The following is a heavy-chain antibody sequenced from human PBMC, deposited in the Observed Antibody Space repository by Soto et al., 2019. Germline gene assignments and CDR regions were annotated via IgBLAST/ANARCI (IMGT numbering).Heavy chain of an antibody. Sequence: PGGSLRLSCAASGFTFSRCSMNWVRQAPGKGLEWLSYISSSSSSVYYADSVKGRFTISRDNAKNSLYLQMNSLRDEDTAVYYCARGGSSWYFDYFDYWGQGTLVTVSS. D-gene: IGHD6-13*01. V-gene: IGHV3-48*02. J-gene: IGHJ4*02. CDR2: ISSSSSSV. CDR1: GFTFSRCS. CDR3: ARGGSSWYFDYFDY.